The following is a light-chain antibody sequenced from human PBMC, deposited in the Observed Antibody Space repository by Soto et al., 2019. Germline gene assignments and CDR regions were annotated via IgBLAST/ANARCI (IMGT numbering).Light chain of an antibody. Sequence: QSVLTQPPSASGSPGQSVTISCTGTSSDVGRYKYVSWYQQYPGKAPKVMIYEVNKRPSGVPDRFSGSKSGNTASLTVSGLQTDDEAHYYCSSFAGSSKLVFGGGTKLTVL. CDR3: SSFAGSSKLV. CDR2: EVN. J-gene: IGLJ3*02. CDR1: SSDVGRYKY. V-gene: IGLV2-8*01.